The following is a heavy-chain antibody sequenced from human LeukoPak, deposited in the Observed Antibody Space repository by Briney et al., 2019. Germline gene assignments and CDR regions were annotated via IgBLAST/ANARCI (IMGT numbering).Heavy chain of an antibody. CDR3: TRGGANRNALGI. CDR2: IRSKAYGGTT. V-gene: IGHV3-49*03. D-gene: IGHD1-26*01. CDR1: GFTFGDYS. J-gene: IGHJ3*02. Sequence: PGRSLRLSCTASGFTFGDYSMSWFRQAPGKGLEWVGFIRSKAYGGTTEYAASVKGRFITSRDDSKSITYLQMSSLKTEDTAVYYCTRGGANRNALGIWGQGTMVTVSS.